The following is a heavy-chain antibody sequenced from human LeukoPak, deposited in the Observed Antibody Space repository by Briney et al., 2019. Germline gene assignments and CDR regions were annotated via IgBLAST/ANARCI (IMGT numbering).Heavy chain of an antibody. D-gene: IGHD2-2*01. Sequence: ASVKVSCKASGYTFTGYYMHWVRQAPGQGLEWMGWINPNSGGTNYAQKFQGRVTMTRDTSISTAYMELSRLRSDDTAVYYCARTGGLVVPAAKGNWFDPWGQGTLVTVSS. CDR3: ARTGGLVVPAAKGNWFDP. J-gene: IGHJ5*02. CDR2: INPNSGGT. CDR1: GYTFTGYY. V-gene: IGHV1-2*02.